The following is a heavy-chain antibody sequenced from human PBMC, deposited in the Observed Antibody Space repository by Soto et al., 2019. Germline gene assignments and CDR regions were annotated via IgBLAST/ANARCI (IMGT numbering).Heavy chain of an antibody. J-gene: IGHJ4*02. CDR1: GDSVSSNSAA. Sequence: PSQTLSLTCAISGDSVSSNSAAWNWIRQSPSRGLEWLGRTYYRSKWYNDYAVSVKSRITINPDTSKNQFSLQLNYVTPEDTAVYYCARALDFYGDYVEGAYYFDYWGQGNLVTVSS. CDR2: TYYRSKWYN. V-gene: IGHV6-1*01. D-gene: IGHD4-17*01. CDR3: ARALDFYGDYVEGAYYFDY.